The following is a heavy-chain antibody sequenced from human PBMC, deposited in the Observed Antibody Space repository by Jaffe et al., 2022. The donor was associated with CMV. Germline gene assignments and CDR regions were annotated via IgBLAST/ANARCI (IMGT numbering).Heavy chain of an antibody. V-gene: IGHV4-59*08. CDR1: GGSISSYY. CDR2: IYYSGST. D-gene: IGHD5-12*01. CDR3: ARHTGGYSGPMDV. J-gene: IGHJ6*03. Sequence: QVQLQESGPGLVKPSETLSLTCTVSGGSISSYYWSWIRQPPGKGLEWIGYIYYSGSTNYNPSLKSRVTISVDTSKNQFSLKVSSVTATDTAVYYCARHTGGYSGPMDVWGKGTTVTVSS.